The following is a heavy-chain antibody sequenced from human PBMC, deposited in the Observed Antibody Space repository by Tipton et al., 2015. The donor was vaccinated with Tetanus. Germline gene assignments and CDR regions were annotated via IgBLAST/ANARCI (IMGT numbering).Heavy chain of an antibody. CDR2: INQDGRQK. Sequence: SLRLSCAASGLTFSDYYMSWLRHAPGKGLEWVAKINQDGRQKVYVDSVKGRFTISRDNAKNLMYLQMRSLRGEDTAVYYCARDVPYSGRGGFDFWGQGTMVTVSS. CDR3: ARDVPYSGRGGFDF. D-gene: IGHD5-12*01. CDR1: GLTFSDYY. J-gene: IGHJ3*01. V-gene: IGHV3-7*01.